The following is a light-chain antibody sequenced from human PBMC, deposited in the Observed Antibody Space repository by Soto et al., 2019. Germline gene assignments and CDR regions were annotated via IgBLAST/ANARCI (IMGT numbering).Light chain of an antibody. V-gene: IGKV1-39*01. J-gene: IGKJ5*01. CDR1: QSISSY. Sequence: DIQMTQYPSSLSASVGDRVTITCRASQSISSYLNWYQHKPGKAPNLLIYAATTLQSGVPSRFSGSGSGTDFTLTISSLQPEDFATYYCQQSYSPSITFGQGTRLEIK. CDR3: QQSYSPSIT. CDR2: AAT.